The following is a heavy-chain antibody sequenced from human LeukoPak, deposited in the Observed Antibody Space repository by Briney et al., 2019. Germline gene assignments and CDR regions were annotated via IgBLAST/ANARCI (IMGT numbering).Heavy chain of an antibody. CDR2: IKQDGSQK. Sequence: GGSLRLSCAASGLTFSSYWMSWVRQAPGKGLEWVANIKQDGSQKYYVDSVRGRFTISRDNAKNSLYLQMNSLRVEDTAVYYCARGEYYHDGGYWGQGTLVTVSS. CDR3: ARGEYYHDGGY. D-gene: IGHD3-22*01. J-gene: IGHJ4*02. CDR1: GLTFSSYW. V-gene: IGHV3-7*03.